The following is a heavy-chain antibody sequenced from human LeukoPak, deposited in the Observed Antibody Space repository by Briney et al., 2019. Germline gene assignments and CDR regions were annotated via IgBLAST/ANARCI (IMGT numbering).Heavy chain of an antibody. D-gene: IGHD6-19*01. CDR2: INQDGSEK. V-gene: IGHV3-7*01. J-gene: IGHJ6*03. Sequence: GGSLRLSCAASGFSLSSHWMTWVRQAPGKGLEWVANINQDGSEKYYIDSVKGRFTISRDNAKSSLYLQMNSLRGDDTAVCYCARDGLAVAVNSYYYYYMDVWGKGTTVTVSS. CDR3: ARDGLAVAVNSYYYYYMDV. CDR1: GFSLSSHW.